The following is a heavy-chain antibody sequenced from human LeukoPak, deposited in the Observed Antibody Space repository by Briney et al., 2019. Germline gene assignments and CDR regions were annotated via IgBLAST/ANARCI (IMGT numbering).Heavy chain of an antibody. D-gene: IGHD6-13*01. V-gene: IGHV3-9*03. J-gene: IGHJ4*02. CDR3: AKGSIAAAGTNYFDY. Sequence: GGSLRLSCAASGFTFDDYAMHWVWQAPGKGLEWVSGISWNSGSIGYADSVKGRFTISRDNAKNSLYLQMNSLRAEDMALYYCAKGSIAAAGTNYFDYWGQGTLVTVSS. CDR2: ISWNSGSI. CDR1: GFTFDDYA.